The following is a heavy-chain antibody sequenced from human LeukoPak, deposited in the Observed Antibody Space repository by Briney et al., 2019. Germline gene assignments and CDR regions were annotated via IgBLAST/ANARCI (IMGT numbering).Heavy chain of an antibody. Sequence: PGGSLRLSCAASGFTFSSYGMHWVRQAPGKGLEWVAVMWYDGSNKHYADSVKGRFTISRDNSKNTLYLQMNSLRAEDTAVYYCAREGYCSSTSCSWFDYWGQGTLVTVSS. CDR1: GFTFSSYG. CDR3: AREGYCSSTSCSWFDY. J-gene: IGHJ4*02. V-gene: IGHV3-33*01. CDR2: MWYDGSNK. D-gene: IGHD2-2*01.